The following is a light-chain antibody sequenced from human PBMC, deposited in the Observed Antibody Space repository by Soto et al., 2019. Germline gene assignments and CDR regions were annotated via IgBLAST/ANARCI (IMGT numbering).Light chain of an antibody. CDR3: HQYGRAPLYT. V-gene: IGKV3-20*01. CDR1: QRISSIY. CDR2: GAS. J-gene: IGKJ2*01. Sequence: EIVLTQSPVTLSLAPWERATLSCRASQRISSIYLAWYQQKPGQAPRLLIYGASIRATGIPVSFSGSGSGTAFNLTIRRLDHDDFAVYDCHQYGRAPLYTSGQGTDVES.